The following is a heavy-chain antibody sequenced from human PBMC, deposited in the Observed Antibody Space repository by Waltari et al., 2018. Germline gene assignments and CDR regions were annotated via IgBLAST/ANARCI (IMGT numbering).Heavy chain of an antibody. CDR1: GFTFSSYS. V-gene: IGHV3-21*01. D-gene: IGHD6-13*01. CDR3: ARDQGYSSSRFDY. Sequence: EVQLVESGGGLVKPGGSLRLSCAASGFTFSSYSMNWVRQAPGKGLEWVSSISSRSSYIYYADSVKRRFTISGDNAKNSLYLQMNSLRAEDTAVYYCARDQGYSSSRFDYWGQGTLVTVSS. J-gene: IGHJ4*02. CDR2: ISSRSSYI.